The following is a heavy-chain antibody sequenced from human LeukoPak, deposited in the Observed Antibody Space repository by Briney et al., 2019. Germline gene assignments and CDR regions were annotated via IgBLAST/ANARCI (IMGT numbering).Heavy chain of an antibody. D-gene: IGHD2-2*01. CDR1: GFTFSSYA. J-gene: IGHJ4*02. CDR3: ARGRHFIVVVPAAIFGY. CDR2: ISYDGSNK. Sequence: GRSLRLSCAASGFTFSSYAMHWVRQAPGKGLEWVAVISYDGSNKYYADSVKGRFTISRDNSKNTLYLQMNSLRAEDTAVYYCARGRHFIVVVPAAIFGYWGQGTLVTVSS. V-gene: IGHV3-30-3*01.